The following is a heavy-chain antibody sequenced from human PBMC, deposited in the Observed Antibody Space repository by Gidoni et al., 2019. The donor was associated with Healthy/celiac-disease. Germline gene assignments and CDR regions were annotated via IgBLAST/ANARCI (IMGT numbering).Heavy chain of an antibody. CDR1: GLPFADYA. D-gene: IGHD1-26*01. J-gene: IGHJ4*02. CDR3: ATSGSYVHYFDY. V-gene: IGHV3-9*01. Sequence: EVQLVESGGGLVQPGRSLRLSCAASGLPFADYAMHWVRQAPGKGLEWVSGISWNSGSRGYADSVKGRFTISRDNAKNSLYLQMNSLRAEDTALYYCATSGSYVHYFDYWGQGTLVTVSS. CDR2: ISWNSGSR.